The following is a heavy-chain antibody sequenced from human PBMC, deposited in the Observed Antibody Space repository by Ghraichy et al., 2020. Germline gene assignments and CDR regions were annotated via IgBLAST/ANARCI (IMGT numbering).Heavy chain of an antibody. J-gene: IGHJ4*02. Sequence: LSLPCAASGFTFSSYSMNWVRQAPGKGLEWVSSISSSSSYIYYADSVKGRFTISRDNAKNSLYLQMNSLRAEDTAVYYCARDGYSYGSFDYWGQGTLVTVSS. CDR3: ARDGYSYGSFDY. D-gene: IGHD5-18*01. CDR1: GFTFSSYS. CDR2: ISSSSSYI. V-gene: IGHV3-21*01.